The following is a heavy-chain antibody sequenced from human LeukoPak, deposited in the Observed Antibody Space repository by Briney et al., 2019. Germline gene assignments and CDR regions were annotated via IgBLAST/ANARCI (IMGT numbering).Heavy chain of an antibody. CDR2: ISYDGSNK. Sequence: PGRSLRLSCAASGFTFSSYAMHWVRQAPGKGLEWVAVISYDGSNKYYADSVKGRFTISRDNSKNTLYLQMNSLRAEDTAVYYCARVYPPGYSSGWFGYWGQGTLVTVSS. V-gene: IGHV3-30*01. J-gene: IGHJ5*01. CDR3: ARVYPPGYSSGWFGY. CDR1: GFTFSSYA. D-gene: IGHD6-19*01.